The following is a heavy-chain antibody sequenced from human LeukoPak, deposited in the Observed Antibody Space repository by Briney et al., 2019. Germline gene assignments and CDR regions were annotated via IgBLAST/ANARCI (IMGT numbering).Heavy chain of an antibody. V-gene: IGHV3-21*01. J-gene: IGHJ5*02. CDR1: GFTFSIYS. CDR3: ARDLGQYYDTSDNWFDP. D-gene: IGHD3-22*01. CDR2: ITGNSNYI. Sequence: GGSLRLSCAASGFTFSIYSINWVRQAPGKGLEWVSFITGNSNYIYYADSVKGRFTISRDNAKNSLYLQMNSLRVEDTAVYYCARDLGQYYDTSDNWFDPWGQGTLVTVSS.